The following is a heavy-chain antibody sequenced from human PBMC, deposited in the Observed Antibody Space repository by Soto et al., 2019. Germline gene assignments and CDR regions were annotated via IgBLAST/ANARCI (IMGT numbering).Heavy chain of an antibody. D-gene: IGHD5-12*01. CDR3: ARDREERGYSGYDSDYYGMDV. J-gene: IGHJ6*02. V-gene: IGHV1-18*01. CDR1: GGTFSSYA. Sequence: ASVKVSCKASGGTFSSYAISWGGQAPGQGLEGMGWISPNNGTTNYAQKLQGRVTMTTDTSTSTAYMELRSLRSDDTAVYYCARDREERGYSGYDSDYYGMDVWGQGTTVTVSS. CDR2: ISPNNGTT.